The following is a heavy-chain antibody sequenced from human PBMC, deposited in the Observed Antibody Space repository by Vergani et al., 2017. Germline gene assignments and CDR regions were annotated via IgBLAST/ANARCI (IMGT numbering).Heavy chain of an antibody. CDR3: TTAWGLYYLHGEYFQY. CDR1: GFTFDTTT. J-gene: IGHJ1*01. Sequence: EVQLLESGGGLVQPGGSRRLSCAGAGFTFDTTTMAYVPQAPGKGLEWVATLSSGGGDIFYADSVKGRFTISIDNSKHTLFLQMNSLKDEDTAVYYCTTAWGLYYLHGEYFQYWGRGTLVAVSS. D-gene: IGHD3-10*01. V-gene: IGHV3-23*01. CDR2: LSSGGGDI.